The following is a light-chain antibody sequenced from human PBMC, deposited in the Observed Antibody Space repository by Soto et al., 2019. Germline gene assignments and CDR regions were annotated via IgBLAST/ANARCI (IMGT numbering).Light chain of an antibody. J-gene: IGLJ2*01. Sequence: QSALTQPASVSGSPGQSITISCTGTSSDVGGYNFVTWYQQHPGKAPKLMIYEVSNRPSGVSNRFSGSKSGNTASLTISGLQAEDEGDYYCSSYTDSSTFVVVGGGTKLTVL. CDR3: SSYTDSSTFVV. CDR1: SSDVGGYNF. CDR2: EVS. V-gene: IGLV2-14*01.